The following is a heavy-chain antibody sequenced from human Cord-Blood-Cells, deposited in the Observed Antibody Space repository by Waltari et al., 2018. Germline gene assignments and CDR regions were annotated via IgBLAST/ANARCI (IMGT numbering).Heavy chain of an antibody. D-gene: IGHD6-13*01. V-gene: IGHV3-7*01. CDR1: GFTFSSYW. CDR3: ARQYSSSWYYFDY. J-gene: IGHJ4*02. Sequence: EVQLVESGGGLVQPGGSLRLSCAASGFTFSSYWMSWVRQAPGKGLEWVANIKQDGSEKYYVDSVKGRLTISRDNAKNSLYLQMNSLRAEDTAVYYCARQYSSSWYYFDYWGQGTLVTVSS. CDR2: IKQDGSEK.